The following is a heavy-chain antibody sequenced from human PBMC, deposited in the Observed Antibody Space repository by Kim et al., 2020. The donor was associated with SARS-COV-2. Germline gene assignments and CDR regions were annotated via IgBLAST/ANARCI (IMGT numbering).Heavy chain of an antibody. CDR2: IDTDTGTP. J-gene: IGHJ5*02. CDR1: GYTFTSRV. D-gene: IGHD3-16*01. CDR3: VRGTHIRGYDYVSWFDP. Sequence: ASVKVSCKASGYTFTSRVINWLRQAPGQGLEWMGWIDTDTGTPAYAQGLTGRLVFSLDTSVTTAYLQISSLPAEDTAVYFCVRGTHIRGYDYVSWFDPWG. V-gene: IGHV7-4-1*02.